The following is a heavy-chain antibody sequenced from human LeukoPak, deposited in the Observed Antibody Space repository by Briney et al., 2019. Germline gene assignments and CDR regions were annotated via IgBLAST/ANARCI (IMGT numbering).Heavy chain of an antibody. Sequence: PSETLSLTCTVSGGSISSSSYYWGWIRQPPGKGLEWIGSIYYSGSTYYNPSLKSRVTISVDTSKNQFSLKVSSVTAADTAVYYCAREISGYSINWFDPWGQGTLVTVSS. J-gene: IGHJ5*02. V-gene: IGHV4-39*07. D-gene: IGHD5-12*01. CDR2: IYYSGST. CDR3: AREISGYSINWFDP. CDR1: GGSISSSSYY.